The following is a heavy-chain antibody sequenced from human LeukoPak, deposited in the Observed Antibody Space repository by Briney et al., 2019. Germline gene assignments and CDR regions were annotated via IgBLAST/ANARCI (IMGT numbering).Heavy chain of an antibody. V-gene: IGHV3-30-3*01. CDR2: ISYDGSNK. J-gene: IGHJ4*02. CDR3: ARDPQTRKQYDYVWGSYRYFDY. Sequence: PGRSLRLSCAASGFTFSSYAMHWVRQAPGKGLEWVAVISYDGSNKYYADSVKGRFTISRDNSKNTLYLQMNSLRAEDTAVYYCARDPQTRKQYDYVWGSYRYFDYWGQGTLVTVSS. CDR1: GFTFSSYA. D-gene: IGHD3-16*02.